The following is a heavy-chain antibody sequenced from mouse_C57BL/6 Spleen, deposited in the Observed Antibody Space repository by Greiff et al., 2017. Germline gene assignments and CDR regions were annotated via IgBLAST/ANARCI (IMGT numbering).Heavy chain of an antibody. D-gene: IGHD2-1*01. V-gene: IGHV1-59*01. CDR1: GYTFTNYW. J-gene: IGHJ2*01. CDR2: IDPSDSYT. Sequence: QVQLQQPGAELVRPGTSVKLSCKASGYTFTNYWMHWVKQRPGQGLEWIGVIDPSDSYTNYNQKFKGKATLTVDTSSSTAYMQLSSLTSEDSAVYYCAREGNYSFDYWGQGTTLTVSS. CDR3: AREGNYSFDY.